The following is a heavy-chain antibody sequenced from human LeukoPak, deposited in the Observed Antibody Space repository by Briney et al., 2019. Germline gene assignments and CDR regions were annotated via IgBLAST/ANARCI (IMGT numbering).Heavy chain of an antibody. Sequence: PSQTLSLTCTVSGGSISSGSYYWSWIRQPAGKGLEWIGRIYTSGSTNYNPSLKSRVTISVDTSKNQFSLRLSSVTAGDSAVYYCARGKGLLGFYYYYYMDVWGKGTTVTVSS. D-gene: IGHD2-15*01. CDR1: GGSISSGSYY. J-gene: IGHJ6*03. CDR2: IYTSGST. V-gene: IGHV4-61*02. CDR3: ARGKGLLGFYYYYYMDV.